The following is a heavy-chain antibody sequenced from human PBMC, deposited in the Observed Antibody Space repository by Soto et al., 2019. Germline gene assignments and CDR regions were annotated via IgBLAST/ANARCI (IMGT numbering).Heavy chain of an antibody. D-gene: IGHD6-19*01. CDR1: GASISDNNW. J-gene: IGHJ4*02. CDR2: VVHRGTT. V-gene: IGHV4-4*02. Sequence: QVQLQESGPGLVKPSGTLSLTCAVSGASISDNNWWSWVRRPPGKGLEWIGEVVHRGTTNHNPSLRSRVTISMDKSKNQISLTLSSVTAADSAVYYCARHIGVTGTRGFAYWGQGTLVTVSS. CDR3: ARHIGVTGTRGFAY.